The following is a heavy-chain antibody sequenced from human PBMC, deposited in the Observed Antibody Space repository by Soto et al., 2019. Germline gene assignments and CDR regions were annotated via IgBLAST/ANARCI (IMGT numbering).Heavy chain of an antibody. D-gene: IGHD3-16*01. V-gene: IGHV4-38-2*01. J-gene: IGHJ4*02. Sequence: SETLSLTCAVSGYSIIGGYYLGWIRQPPGKGLEWIGSIYHSGNTYYNPSLKSRVSISVDTSKNQFSLKLNSVTAADTAVYYCARGLSFDYWGQGTLVTVSS. CDR1: GYSIIGGYY. CDR2: IYHSGNT. CDR3: ARGLSFDY.